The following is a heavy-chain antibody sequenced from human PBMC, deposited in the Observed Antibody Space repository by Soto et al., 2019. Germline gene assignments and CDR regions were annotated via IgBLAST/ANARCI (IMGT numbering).Heavy chain of an antibody. Sequence: QVQLVQSGAEVKKPGASVKVSCKASGYTFTFYYMHWVRQAPGQGLEWLGVINPYGGSTNYAQKFQGRVTMTRDTSTSTVYMELYTLTSEATAVYYCERVGYYGSGTYYGLGDFWGQGTLVTVSS. J-gene: IGHJ4*02. CDR1: GYTFTFYY. CDR2: INPYGGST. V-gene: IGHV1-46*01. CDR3: ERVGYYGSGTYYGLGDF. D-gene: IGHD3-10*01.